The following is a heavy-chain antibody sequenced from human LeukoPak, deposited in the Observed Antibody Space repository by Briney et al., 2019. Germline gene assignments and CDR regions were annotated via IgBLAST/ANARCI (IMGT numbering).Heavy chain of an antibody. D-gene: IGHD2-15*01. CDR2: IDPKSGGT. V-gene: IGHV1-2*02. CDR1: GYTFTGYY. Sequence: GASVKVSCKASGYTFTGYYIHWVRQAPGQGLEWMGWIDPKSGGTIYAQKFQGRVTMTSDTSISTAHMELSRLRSDDTAVYYCARATDIGYWGQGTLVTVSS. CDR3: ARATDIGY. J-gene: IGHJ4*02.